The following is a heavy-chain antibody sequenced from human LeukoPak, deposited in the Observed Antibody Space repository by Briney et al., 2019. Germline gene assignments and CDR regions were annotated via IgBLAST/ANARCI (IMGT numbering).Heavy chain of an antibody. V-gene: IGHV1-8*01. Sequence: ASVKVSCKASGYTFTSYDINWVRQATGQGLERMGWMNPNSGNTGYAQKFQGRVTMTRNTSISTAYMELSSLRSEDTAVYYCARGVAWASYYYYGMDVWGQGTTVTVSS. CDR3: ARGVAWASYYYYGMDV. CDR1: GYTFTSYD. CDR2: MNPNSGNT. D-gene: IGHD2-15*01. J-gene: IGHJ6*02.